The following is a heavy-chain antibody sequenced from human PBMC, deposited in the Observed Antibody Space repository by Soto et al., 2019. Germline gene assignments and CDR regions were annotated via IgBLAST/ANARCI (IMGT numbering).Heavy chain of an antibody. CDR1: GFTFSNAW. CDR3: TTDYYDFWSGYYSRGAFDI. CDR2: IKSKTDGGTP. Sequence: GGSLRRSCVASGFTFSNAWMSWVRQAPGKGLEWGGRIKSKTDGGTPDYGAPVKGRITISRDDSKNTLYLQMNSLKTEDTAVYYSTTDYYDFWSGYYSRGAFDIWGKGTMVTVSS. J-gene: IGHJ3*02. D-gene: IGHD3-3*01. V-gene: IGHV3-15*01.